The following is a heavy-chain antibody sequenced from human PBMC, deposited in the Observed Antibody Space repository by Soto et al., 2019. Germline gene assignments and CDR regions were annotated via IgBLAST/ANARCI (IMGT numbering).Heavy chain of an antibody. CDR2: IYYSGST. D-gene: IGHD6-19*01. CDR1: GGSISSYY. V-gene: IGHV4-59*01. CDR3: AREGSGWYQYNWFDP. J-gene: IGHJ5*02. Sequence: SETLSLTCTVSGGSISSYYWSWIRQPPGKGLEWIGYIYYSGSTNYNPSLKSRVTISVDTSKNQFSLKLSSVTAADTAVYYCAREGSGWYQYNWFDPWGQGTLVTVSP.